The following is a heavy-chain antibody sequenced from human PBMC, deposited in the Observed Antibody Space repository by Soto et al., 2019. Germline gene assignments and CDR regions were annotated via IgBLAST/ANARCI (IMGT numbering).Heavy chain of an antibody. CDR3: ATSYGSGYRAFDY. V-gene: IGHV1-69*04. CDR2: VNPIVSMS. J-gene: IGHJ4*02. D-gene: IGHD3-10*01. Sequence: QVQLVQSGAEVKRPGSSVKVSCKASGDTFNFYSINWVRQAPGLGLEWMGRVNPIVSMSNYAQRFQGRVTLTADKHTTTAYMEPSGLRAEDTAIYYCATSYGSGYRAFDYWGQGALVTVAS. CDR1: GDTFNFYS.